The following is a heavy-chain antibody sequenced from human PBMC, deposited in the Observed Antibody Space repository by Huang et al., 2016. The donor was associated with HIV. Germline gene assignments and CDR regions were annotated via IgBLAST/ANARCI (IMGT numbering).Heavy chain of an antibody. CDR3: ATKTAGMDI. Sequence: VESGGRSVQPGGSIKLSCVGSTFTFGAYWMSWVRQPPGKGVEGGAKIKQDESEKYYVDSVKGRLNISRDNARKVLFLEMDDLRVEDTAIYFCATKTAGMDIWGQGTTVTVSS. V-gene: IGHV3-7*01. J-gene: IGHJ6*02. CDR1: TFTFGAYW. CDR2: IKQDESEK. D-gene: IGHD1-7*01.